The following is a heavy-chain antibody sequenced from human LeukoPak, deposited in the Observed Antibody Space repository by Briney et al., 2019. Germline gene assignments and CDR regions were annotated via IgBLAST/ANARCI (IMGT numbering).Heavy chain of an antibody. J-gene: IGHJ4*02. D-gene: IGHD3-22*01. CDR1: GYTFTNFY. Sequence: ASVKVSCKASGYTFTNFYMHWVRQAPGQGLEWMGVINPSGGGTNFAQNFPGRVSLTRDTSTSTVYMEMSSLRSDDTALYYCARGSPSISIAHYFDSRSSFDYWGQGTLVTVSS. CDR2: INPSGGGT. CDR3: ARGSPSISIAHYFDSRSSFDY. V-gene: IGHV1-46*01.